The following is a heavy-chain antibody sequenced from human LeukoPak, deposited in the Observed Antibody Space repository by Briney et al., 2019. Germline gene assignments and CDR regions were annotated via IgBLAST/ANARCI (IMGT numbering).Heavy chain of an antibody. CDR2: IYTSGST. J-gene: IGHJ6*02. CDR1: GGSISSGSYY. D-gene: IGHD2-21*02. Sequence: KPSETLSLTCTVSGGSISSGSYYWSWIRQPAGKGLEWIGRIYTSGSTNYNPSLKSRVTISVDTSKNQFSLKLSSVTAADTAVYYCASAEAPYCGGDCLIVSSGMDVWGQGTTVTVSS. V-gene: IGHV4-61*02. CDR3: ASAEAPYCGGDCLIVSSGMDV.